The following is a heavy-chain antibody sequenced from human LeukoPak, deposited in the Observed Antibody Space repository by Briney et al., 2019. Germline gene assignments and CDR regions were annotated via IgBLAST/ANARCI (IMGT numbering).Heavy chain of an antibody. J-gene: IGHJ5*02. Sequence: GGSLRLSCAASGFTFSSYSMIWVRQALGKGLEWVSSISSSSAYIYYADSVRGRFTISRDNAENSLYLQMNSLRAEDTAVYYCARGRLDGGYSYLDWFDPWGQGTLVTVSS. V-gene: IGHV3-21*01. CDR3: ARGRLDGGYSYLDWFDP. CDR2: ISSSSAYI. CDR1: GFTFSSYS. D-gene: IGHD5-18*01.